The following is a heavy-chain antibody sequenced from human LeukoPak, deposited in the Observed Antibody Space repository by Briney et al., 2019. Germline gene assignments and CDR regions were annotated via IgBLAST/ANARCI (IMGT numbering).Heavy chain of an antibody. Sequence: GGSLRLSCAASGFSFSNYWMTWVRQAPGKGLEWAANINQDGSEKYFVDSVKGRFTISRDNAKNSLYLQMSSLRAEDTAVYYCARVSWDWSTCYYCDYWGQGTLVTVSS. D-gene: IGHD3-3*01. CDR1: GFSFSNYW. CDR3: ARVSWDWSTCYYCDY. CDR2: INQDGSEK. J-gene: IGHJ4*02. V-gene: IGHV3-7*01.